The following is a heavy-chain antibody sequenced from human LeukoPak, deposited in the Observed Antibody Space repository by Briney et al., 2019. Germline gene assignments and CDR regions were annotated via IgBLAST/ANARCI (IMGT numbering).Heavy chain of an antibody. CDR2: IIPIFGTA. CDR3: AGEGVESYSSGYFDP. D-gene: IGHD6-19*01. Sequence: SVKVSCKASGGTFSSYAISWVRQAPGQGLEWMGRIIPIFGTANYAQKFQGRVTITTDESTSTAYMELSSLRSEDTAVYYCAGEGVESYSSGYFDPWGQGTLVTVSS. CDR1: GGTFSSYA. J-gene: IGHJ5*02. V-gene: IGHV1-69*05.